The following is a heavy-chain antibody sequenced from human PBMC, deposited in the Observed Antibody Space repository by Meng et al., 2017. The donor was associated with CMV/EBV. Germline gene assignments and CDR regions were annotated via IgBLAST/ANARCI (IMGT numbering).Heavy chain of an antibody. D-gene: IGHD2-15*01. CDR2: IKSKTDGGTT. Sequence: GGSLRLSCGASGFTFSNAWMSWVRQAPGKGLEWVGRIKSKTDGGTTDYAAPVKGRFTISRDDSKNTLYLQMNSLKTEDTAVYYCTTDGGGSFPGYYFDYWGQGTLVTVSS. CDR1: GFTFSNAW. J-gene: IGHJ4*02. V-gene: IGHV3-15*01. CDR3: TTDGGGSFPGYYFDY.